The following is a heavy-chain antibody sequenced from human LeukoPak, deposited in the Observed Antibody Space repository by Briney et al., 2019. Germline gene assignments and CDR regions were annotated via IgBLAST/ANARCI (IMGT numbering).Heavy chain of an antibody. V-gene: IGHV4-34*01. CDR1: GGSFSGYY. J-gene: IGHJ6*03. CDR2: INHSGST. Sequence: SENLSLTCAVYGGSFSGYYWSWIRQPPGKGLEWIGEINHSGSTNYNPSLKSRVTISVDTSKNQFSLKLSSVTAADTAVYYCARRGYSNRYYYYYMDVWGKGTTVTVSS. D-gene: IGHD4-11*01. CDR3: ARRGYSNRYYYYYMDV.